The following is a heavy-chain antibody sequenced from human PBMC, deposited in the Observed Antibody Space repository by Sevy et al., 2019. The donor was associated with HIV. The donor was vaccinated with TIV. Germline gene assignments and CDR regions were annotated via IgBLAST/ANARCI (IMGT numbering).Heavy chain of an antibody. CDR1: GFTFSSYA. CDR3: ARDPTVLSYGSLCDY. V-gene: IGHV3-30-3*01. J-gene: IGHJ4*02. Sequence: GGSLRLSCAASGFTFSSYAMHWVRQAPGKGLEWVAVISYDGSNKYYADSVKGRFTISRDNSKNTRYLQMNSLRAEDTAVYYCARDPTVLSYGSLCDYWGQGTLVTVSS. D-gene: IGHD5-18*01. CDR2: ISYDGSNK.